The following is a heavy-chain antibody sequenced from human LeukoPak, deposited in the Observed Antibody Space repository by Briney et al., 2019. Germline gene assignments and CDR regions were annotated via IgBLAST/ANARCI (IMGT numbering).Heavy chain of an antibody. CDR1: SYSISSAGYY. D-gene: IGHD6-25*01. J-gene: IGHJ4*02. Sequence: SETLSLTCTVSSYSISSAGYYWSWIRQRPGKGPEFIGYNYYSGSVFYNPSLKSRVAISIDTSKNQFSLQMSSVAVADTAVYYCATGLKPRPDYWGQGTLVTVSS. CDR3: ATGLKPRPDY. V-gene: IGHV4-31*03. CDR2: NYYSGSV.